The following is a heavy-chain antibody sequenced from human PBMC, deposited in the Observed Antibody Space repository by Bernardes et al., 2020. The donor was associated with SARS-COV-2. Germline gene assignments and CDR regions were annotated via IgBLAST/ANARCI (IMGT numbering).Heavy chain of an antibody. Sequence: SETLSLTCAVYGGSFSGYYWSWIRQPPGKGLEWIGEINHSGSTNYNPSLKSRVTISVDTSKNQFSLKLSSVTAADTAVYYCARSQMMRGPAISFNWNPHWFDPWGQGTLVTVSS. J-gene: IGHJ5*02. D-gene: IGHD1-1*01. V-gene: IGHV4-34*01. CDR3: ARSQMMRGPAISFNWNPHWFDP. CDR2: INHSGST. CDR1: GGSFSGYY.